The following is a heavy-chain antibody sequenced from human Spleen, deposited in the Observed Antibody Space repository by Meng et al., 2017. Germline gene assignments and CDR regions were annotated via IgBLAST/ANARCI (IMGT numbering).Heavy chain of an antibody. CDR3: ARDNDYVWGNFRNDAFDI. CDR2: IYYGGST. Sequence: GSLRLSCTVSGASISSSSYCWGWIRQPPGKGLEWVGSIYYGGSTYSNPSLKSRVTISVDTSKNQFSLNLSSVTAADTAVYYCARDNDYVWGNFRNDAFDIWGQGTVVTVSS. V-gene: IGHV4-39*07. D-gene: IGHD3-16*02. J-gene: IGHJ3*02. CDR1: GASISSSSYC.